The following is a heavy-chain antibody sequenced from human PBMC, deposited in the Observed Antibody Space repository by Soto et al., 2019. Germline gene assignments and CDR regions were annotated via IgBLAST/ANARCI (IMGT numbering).Heavy chain of an antibody. CDR3: AKSRPGITAAGPDY. J-gene: IGHJ4*02. V-gene: IGHV3-30*18. CDR1: GVTFSIYV. D-gene: IGHD6-13*01. CDR2: ISYDGRDK. Sequence: PGGSLRLSCTASGVTFSIYVMDWVRQATGKGLEWVAVISYDGRDKYYADSVKGRFTISRDNSKNTLYLQMNSLRAEDTAVYYCAKSRPGITAAGPDYWGQGTLVTVSS.